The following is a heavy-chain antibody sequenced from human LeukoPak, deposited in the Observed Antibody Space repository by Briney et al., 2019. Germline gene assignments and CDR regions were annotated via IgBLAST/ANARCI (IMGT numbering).Heavy chain of an antibody. Sequence: GGSLRLSCAASGFTFSSYSMNWVRQAPGKGLEWVSYISSSSTTIYYADSVKGRFTISRDNAKSSLYLQMNSLRAEDTALYYCARDRRRYTYYPNWFDAWGQGTLVTVSS. CDR3: ARDRRRYTYYPNWFDA. J-gene: IGHJ5*02. CDR2: ISSSSTTI. CDR1: GFTFSSYS. D-gene: IGHD5-18*01. V-gene: IGHV3-48*01.